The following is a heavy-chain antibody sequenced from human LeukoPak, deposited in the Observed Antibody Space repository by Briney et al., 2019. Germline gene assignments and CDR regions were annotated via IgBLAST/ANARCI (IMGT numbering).Heavy chain of an antibody. V-gene: IGHV3-23*01. CDR1: GFTFSSYA. CDR2: ISGSGGST. Sequence: GGSLRLSCAASGFTFSSYAMSWVRQAPGKGLEWVSAISGSGGSTYYADSVKGRFTISRDNSKNTLYLQMNDLRADDTAVYYCGKDKVPDGRWDADYWGLGTPVTVSS. D-gene: IGHD1-26*01. CDR3: GKDKVPDGRWDADY. J-gene: IGHJ4*02.